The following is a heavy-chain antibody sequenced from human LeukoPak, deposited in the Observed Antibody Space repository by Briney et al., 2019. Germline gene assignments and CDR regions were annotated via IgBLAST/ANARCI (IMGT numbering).Heavy chain of an antibody. V-gene: IGHV1-8*01. CDR1: GYTFTSYD. CDR2: MNPNSGNT. Sequence: GASVKVSCKASGYTFTSYDINWVRQATGQGLEWMGWMNPNSGNTGYAQKFQGRVTMTRNTSISTAYMELSSLRSEDTAVYYCARGRPLRYFDWFHKPDEGYFDYWGQGTLVTVSS. D-gene: IGHD3-9*01. J-gene: IGHJ4*02. CDR3: ARGRPLRYFDWFHKPDEGYFDY.